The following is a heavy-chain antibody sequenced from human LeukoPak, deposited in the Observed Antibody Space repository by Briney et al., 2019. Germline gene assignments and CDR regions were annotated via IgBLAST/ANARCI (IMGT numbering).Heavy chain of an antibody. D-gene: IGHD3-9*01. CDR3: AREGVAHYDILTGLLGDGPSGY. J-gene: IGHJ4*02. V-gene: IGHV3-53*01. Sequence: GGSLRLSCAASGFTVSSNYMSWVRQAPGKGLEWVSVIYSGGSTYYADSVKGRFTISRDNSKNTLYLQMNSLRAEDTAVYYCAREGVAHYDILTGLLGDGPSGYWGQGTLVTVSS. CDR1: GFTVSSNY. CDR2: IYSGGST.